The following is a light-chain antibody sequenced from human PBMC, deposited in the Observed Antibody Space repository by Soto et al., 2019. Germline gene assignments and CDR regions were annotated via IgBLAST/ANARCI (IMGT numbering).Light chain of an antibody. CDR3: SSYTTSSTWV. CDR1: SSDIGAYNY. CDR2: EVD. V-gene: IGLV2-14*01. J-gene: IGLJ3*02. Sequence: QSVLTQPASVSGSPGQSITISCTGTSSDIGAYNYVSWYQHHPGKVPKLLIYEVDNRPAGVSNHFSGSKSGYTASLTISGLQAEDEADYYCSSYTTSSTWVFGGGTKVTVL.